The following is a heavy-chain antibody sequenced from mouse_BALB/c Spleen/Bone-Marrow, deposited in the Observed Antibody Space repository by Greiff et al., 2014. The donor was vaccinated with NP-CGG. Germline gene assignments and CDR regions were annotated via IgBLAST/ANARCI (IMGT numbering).Heavy chain of an antibody. CDR1: GYTFTNYW. V-gene: IGHV1-7*01. Sequence: QVHVKQSGAELAKPGAPVKMSCEASGYTFTNYWMHWVKQRPGQGLEWIGYINPSTGYTDYNQKFKDKATLTADKSSSTAYMQLSSLTSEDSAVYYCARSYGNYVDYWGQGTTLTVSS. CDR3: ARSYGNYVDY. CDR2: INPSTGYT. J-gene: IGHJ2*01. D-gene: IGHD2-1*01.